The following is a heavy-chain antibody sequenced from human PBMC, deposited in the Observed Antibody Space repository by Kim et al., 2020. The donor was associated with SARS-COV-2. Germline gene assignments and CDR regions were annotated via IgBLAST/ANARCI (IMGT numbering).Heavy chain of an antibody. CDR2: ISWDGGST. Sequence: GGSLRLSCAASGFTFDDYAMHWVRQAPGKGLEWVSLISWDGGSTYYADSVKGRFTISRDNSKNSLYLQMNSLRAEDTALYYCAKAIIAAAGEYYYYGMDVWGQGTTVTVSS. D-gene: IGHD6-13*01. V-gene: IGHV3-43D*03. CDR1: GFTFDDYA. CDR3: AKAIIAAAGEYYYYGMDV. J-gene: IGHJ6*02.